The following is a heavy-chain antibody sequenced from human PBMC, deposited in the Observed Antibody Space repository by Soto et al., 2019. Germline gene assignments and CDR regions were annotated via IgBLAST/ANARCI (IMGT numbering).Heavy chain of an antibody. Sequence: QVQLQQSGPGLVKPSQTLSLTCAISGDSVSTNSASWNWIRQSPSRGLEWLGRTYYRSKWYNDYAVSVKGRITINPDTSRNQFALHLNSVTPEDTAIYYCAREGSSSFDYWGQGTLVTVSS. V-gene: IGHV6-1*01. CDR3: AREGSSSFDY. CDR2: TYYRSKWYN. D-gene: IGHD6-6*01. CDR1: GDSVSTNSAS. J-gene: IGHJ4*02.